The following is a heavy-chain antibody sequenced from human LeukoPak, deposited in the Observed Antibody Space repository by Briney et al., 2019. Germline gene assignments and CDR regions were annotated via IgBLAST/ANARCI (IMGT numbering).Heavy chain of an antibody. J-gene: IGHJ4*02. Sequence: PGGSLRLSCSASGFTFSSYAMHWVRQAPGKGLEYVSAISSNGGSTYYADSVKGRFTISRDDSKNTLYLQMNSLRAEDTAVYYCARDKEYSSSFTAYWGQGTLVTVS. D-gene: IGHD6-6*01. CDR1: GFTFSSYA. CDR2: ISSNGGST. CDR3: ARDKEYSSSFTAY. V-gene: IGHV3-64*04.